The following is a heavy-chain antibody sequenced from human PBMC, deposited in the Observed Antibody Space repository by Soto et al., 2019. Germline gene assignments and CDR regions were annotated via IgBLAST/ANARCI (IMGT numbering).Heavy chain of an antibody. V-gene: IGHV4-34*01. CDR1: GGSFSGYY. CDR2: INHSGST. Sequence: ETLSLTCAFYGGSFSGYYWSWIRQPPGKGLEWIGEINHSGSTNYNPSLKSRVTISVDTSKNQFSLKLSSVTAADTAVYYCARGRFSRLGNYYYSMDVWGQGTTVTVSS. CDR3: ARGRFSRLGNYYYSMDV. J-gene: IGHJ6*02. D-gene: IGHD1-26*01.